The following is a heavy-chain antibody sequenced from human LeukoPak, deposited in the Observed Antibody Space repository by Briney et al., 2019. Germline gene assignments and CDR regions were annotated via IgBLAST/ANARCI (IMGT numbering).Heavy chain of an antibody. Sequence: SETLSLTCTVSGGSISSGDYYWSWIRQPPGKGLEWIVYIYYSGSTYYNPSLKSRVTISVDTSKNQFSLKLSSVTAADTAVYYCARADSSGYNDAFDIWGQGTMVTVSS. J-gene: IGHJ3*02. V-gene: IGHV4-30-4*08. CDR2: IYYSGST. D-gene: IGHD3-22*01. CDR1: GGSISSGDYY. CDR3: ARADSSGYNDAFDI.